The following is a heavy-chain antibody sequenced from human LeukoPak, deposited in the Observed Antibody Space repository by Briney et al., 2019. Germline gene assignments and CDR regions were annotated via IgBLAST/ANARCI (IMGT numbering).Heavy chain of an antibody. CDR1: GYTLTELS. Sequence: ASVKVSCKVSGYTLTELSMHWVRQAPGKGLEWMGGFDPEDGETIYAQKFQGRVTMTEDTSTDTAYMELSSLRSEDTAVYYCARDWAPLSGNYYDAWFDPWGQGTLVTVSS. CDR3: ARDWAPLSGNYYDAWFDP. D-gene: IGHD1-26*01. CDR2: FDPEDGET. V-gene: IGHV1-24*01. J-gene: IGHJ5*02.